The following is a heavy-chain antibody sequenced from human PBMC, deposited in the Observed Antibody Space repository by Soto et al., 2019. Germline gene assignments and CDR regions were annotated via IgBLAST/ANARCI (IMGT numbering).Heavy chain of an antibody. V-gene: IGHV2-5*01. J-gene: IGHJ4*02. D-gene: IGHD1-26*01. CDR2: ISWKDDK. Sequence: QITLKESGHTLVKPTQTLTLTCTYSGFSLTTSGAGVGWIRQPPGKALEWLALISWKDDKRYNPGLESRLTITKYTSKNQVIITLTNRDHVDTATYFCAHRYGGNYYRWYFDSWGQGTLVTVSS. CDR3: AHRYGGNYYRWYFDS. CDR1: GFSLTTSGAG.